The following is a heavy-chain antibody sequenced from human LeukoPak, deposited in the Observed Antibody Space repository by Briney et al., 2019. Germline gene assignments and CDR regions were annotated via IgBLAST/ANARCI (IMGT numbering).Heavy chain of an antibody. CDR1: GYSISSGYY. CDR2: IQSSGST. J-gene: IGHJ4*02. CDR3: ARGTGSLYGGRPDY. Sequence: SETLSLTCTVSGYSISSGYYWGWIRQPAGKRLEWIGCIQSSGSTDYNPSFESRVTISVDTSKNQFSLKLSSVTAADTAVYYCARGTGSLYGGRPDYWGQGILVTVSS. D-gene: IGHD4-23*01. V-gene: IGHV4-38-2*02.